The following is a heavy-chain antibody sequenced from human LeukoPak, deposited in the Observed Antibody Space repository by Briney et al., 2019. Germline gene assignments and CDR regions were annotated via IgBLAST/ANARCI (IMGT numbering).Heavy chain of an antibody. J-gene: IGHJ4*02. CDR2: IDPSGST. D-gene: IGHD6-19*01. Sequence: SETLSLTCVVSGGSISPYYWSWIRQSLGKGLEWIGYIDPSGSTYYNPSLKSRVTISVDTSKNQFSLKLSSVTAADTAVYYCARVDRSGWYPSDDYWGQGTLVTVSS. CDR3: ARVDRSGWYPSDDY. CDR1: GGSISPYY. V-gene: IGHV4-4*08.